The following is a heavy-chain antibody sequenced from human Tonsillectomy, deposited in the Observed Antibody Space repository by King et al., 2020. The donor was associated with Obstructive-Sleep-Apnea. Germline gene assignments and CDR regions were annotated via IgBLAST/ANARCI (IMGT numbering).Heavy chain of an antibody. J-gene: IGHJ4*02. D-gene: IGHD6-19*01. CDR2: IYYSGST. CDR3: ARDRNGWLYFDY. V-gene: IGHV4-31*03. Sequence: VQLQESGPGLVKPSQTLSLTCTVSGGSISSGGYYWSWIRQHPGKGLEWIGYIYYSGSTYYNPSLKSRVTISVDTSKNQFSRKLSPVTAADTAVYYCARDRNGWLYFDYWGQGTLVTVSS. CDR1: GGSISSGGYY.